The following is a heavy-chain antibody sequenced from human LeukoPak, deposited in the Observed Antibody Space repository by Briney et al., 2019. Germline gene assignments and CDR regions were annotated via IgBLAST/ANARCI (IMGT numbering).Heavy chain of an antibody. CDR3: ARVTGLRFGPSPGYYMDV. V-gene: IGHV4-59*01. J-gene: IGHJ6*03. CDR2: IYYSGST. D-gene: IGHD3-10*01. Sequence: SETLSLTCTVSGGSISSYYWSWIRQPPGKGLEWTGYIYYSGSTNYNPSLKSRVTISVDTSKNQFSLKLSSVTAADTAVYYCARVTGLRFGPSPGYYMDVWGKGTTVTVSS. CDR1: GGSISSYY.